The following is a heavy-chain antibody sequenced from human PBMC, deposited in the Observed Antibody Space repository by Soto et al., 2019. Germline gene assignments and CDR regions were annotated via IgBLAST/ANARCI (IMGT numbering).Heavy chain of an antibody. CDR3: ARDQGSRGYSYPNWFDP. J-gene: IGHJ5*02. CDR1: GYTFTNYG. CDR2: ISAYNGNT. Sequence: GASVKVSCKASGYTFTNYGISWVRQAPGQGLEWMGWISAYNGNTKYAQKFQGRVTMITDTSTSTAYMELRSLRSDDTAVYYCARDQGSRGYSYPNWFDPWGQGTLVTVSS. D-gene: IGHD5-18*01. V-gene: IGHV1-18*01.